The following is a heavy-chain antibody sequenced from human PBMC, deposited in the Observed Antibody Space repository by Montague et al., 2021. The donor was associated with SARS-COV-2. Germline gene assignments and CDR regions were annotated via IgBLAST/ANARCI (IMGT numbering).Heavy chain of an antibody. D-gene: IGHD2-2*01. J-gene: IGHJ3*01. V-gene: IGHV4-34*01. Sequence: SETLSLTCAVYGGSFSVYYWSWLRKSPRGGLGWMGEINLSGTANNNPSLKSQVSISVETSKNQFTLKLTSVTAADTAMYYRAKEREVVRAARTLVAFDLWGQGTMVTVSS. CDR3: AKEREVVRAARTLVAFDL. CDR1: GGSFSVYY. CDR2: INLSGTA.